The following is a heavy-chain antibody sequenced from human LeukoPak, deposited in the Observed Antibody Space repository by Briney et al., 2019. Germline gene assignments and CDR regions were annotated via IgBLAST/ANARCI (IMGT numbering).Heavy chain of an antibody. Sequence: GGSLRLSCAASGFTFSSYAMSWVRQAPGKGLEWVSAISGGDGSTYYADSVKGRFTISRDNSKNTLYLQMNSLRAEDTAVYYCAKGRGYIGVSNWFDPCGQGTLVTVSS. V-gene: IGHV3-23*01. CDR1: GFTFSSYA. CDR3: AKGRGYIGVSNWFDP. D-gene: IGHD5-12*01. J-gene: IGHJ5*02. CDR2: ISGGDGST.